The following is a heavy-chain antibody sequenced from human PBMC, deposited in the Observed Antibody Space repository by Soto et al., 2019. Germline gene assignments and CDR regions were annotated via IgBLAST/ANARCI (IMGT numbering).Heavy chain of an antibody. CDR3: ANEVDVAFSSLQYGMDV. CDR2: ISYDGTYK. CDR1: GFTFNNFA. J-gene: IGHJ6*02. Sequence: GGSLRLSCAASGFTFNNFAMHWVRQAPGKGLEWVAFISYDGTYKYYADSVRGRFTVYRDNSKSTLSLQMNSLKFEDTAVYVCANEVDVAFSSLQYGMDVWGQGTTVTVSS. D-gene: IGHD5-12*01. V-gene: IGHV3-30*14.